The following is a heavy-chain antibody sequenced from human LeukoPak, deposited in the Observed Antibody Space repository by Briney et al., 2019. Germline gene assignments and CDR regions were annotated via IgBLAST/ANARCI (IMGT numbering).Heavy chain of an antibody. D-gene: IGHD6-6*01. V-gene: IGHV3-15*01. J-gene: IGHJ4*02. CDR2: IKSKTDGGTS. CDR3: TTPPWGLRGSSVGY. CDR1: GFTFSNDW. Sequence: SGGSLRLSCAASGFTFSNDWMSWVRQAPGKGLEWVGRIKSKTDGGTSADAAPVKGRFIISRDDSKNTLYLQMNSLKTEDTAVYDCTTPPWGLRGSSVGYWGQGTLVTVSS.